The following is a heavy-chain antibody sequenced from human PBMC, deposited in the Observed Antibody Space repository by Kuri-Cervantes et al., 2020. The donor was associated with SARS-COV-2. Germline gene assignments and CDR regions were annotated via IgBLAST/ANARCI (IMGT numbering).Heavy chain of an antibody. Sequence: SETLSLTFTVSGYSISSGYYWGWIRQPPGKGLECIGYIYHTGGTYYNPSLKSRVTISVDTSKNQFSLKLRSVTAADTAVYYCASVPGIGYYFDYWGQGTLVTVSS. J-gene: IGHJ4*02. CDR1: GYSISSGYY. V-gene: IGHV4-38-2*02. CDR3: ASVPGIGYYFDY. CDR2: IYHTGGT. D-gene: IGHD3-10*01.